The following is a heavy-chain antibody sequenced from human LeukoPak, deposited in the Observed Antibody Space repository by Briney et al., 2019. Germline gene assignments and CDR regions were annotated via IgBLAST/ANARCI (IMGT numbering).Heavy chain of an antibody. CDR1: GGSISNYY. V-gene: IGHV4-59*12. D-gene: IGHD2-15*01. CDR3: ARVICSGGSCRFDY. Sequence: PSETLSLTCTVSGGSISNYYWSWIRQPPGKGLEWIGYIYYSGNTNYNASLKGRVTISVDTSKNKFSLKLSSVTAADTAVYYCARVICSGGSCRFDYWGQGTLVTVSS. J-gene: IGHJ4*02. CDR2: IYYSGNT.